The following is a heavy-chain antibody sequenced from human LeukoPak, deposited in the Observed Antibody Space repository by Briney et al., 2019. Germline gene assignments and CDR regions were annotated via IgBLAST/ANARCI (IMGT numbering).Heavy chain of an antibody. CDR3: ARDSSLGGGLDY. J-gene: IGHJ4*02. CDR2: ISYDGSNK. V-gene: IGHV3-30-3*01. CDR1: GFTFSSYA. D-gene: IGHD3-16*01. Sequence: GGSLRLSCAASGFTFSSYAMHWVRQAPGKGLEWVAVISYDGSNKYYADSVKGRFTISRDNSKNTLYLQMNSLRAEDTAVYYCARDSSLGGGLDYWGQGTLVTVSS.